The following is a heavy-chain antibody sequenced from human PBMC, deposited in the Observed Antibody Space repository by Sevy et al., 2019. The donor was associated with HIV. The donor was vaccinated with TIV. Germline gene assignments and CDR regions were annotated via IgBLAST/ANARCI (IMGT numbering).Heavy chain of an antibody. V-gene: IGHV3-48*02. CDR3: ARERGTYYDTSGYPYLLEAGFDY. CDR2: INSDSDTM. J-gene: IGHJ4*02. D-gene: IGHD3-22*01. CDR1: GFPFNYYA. Sequence: GGSLRLSCVASGFPFNYYAMNWVRQAPGKGLEWILYINSDSDTMYYGDSVKGRFTISRDNVKNSLYLQMNSLRDEETAVCYCARERGTYYDTSGYPYLLEAGFDYWGQGTLVTVSS.